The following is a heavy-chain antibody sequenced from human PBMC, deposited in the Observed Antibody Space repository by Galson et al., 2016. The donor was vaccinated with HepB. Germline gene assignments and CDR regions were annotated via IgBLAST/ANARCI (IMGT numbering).Heavy chain of an antibody. CDR2: TSHSGTT. J-gene: IGHJ6*02. CDR3: ARHTGSSAFYYYGIDV. CDR1: GGSINSSGHY. Sequence: SETLSLTCTVSGGSINSSGHYWGWIRLPPVKGLEWIGSTSHSGTTSYSPSFRSRITMSADTSKNQFSLRLNSMTAADTAVYYCARHTGSSAFYYYGIDVWGQGTKVTVSS. D-gene: IGHD3-10*01. V-gene: IGHV4-39*01.